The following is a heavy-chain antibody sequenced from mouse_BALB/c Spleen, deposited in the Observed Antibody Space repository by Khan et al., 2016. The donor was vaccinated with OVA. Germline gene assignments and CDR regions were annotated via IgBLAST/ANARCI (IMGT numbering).Heavy chain of an antibody. CDR3: ARTGSYGCDRSWFAY. CDR2: ISSGSSTI. V-gene: IGHV5-17*02. D-gene: IGHD2-2*01. Sequence: EVELVESGGGLVQPGGSRKLSCAASGFTFSSFGMHWVRQAPEKGLEWVAYISSGSSTIYYADTVKGRFTISRDNPKNPLVLQMTSPRSEDTAMYSCARTGSYGCDRSWFAYWGQGTLVTVSA. CDR1: GFTFSSFG. J-gene: IGHJ3*01.